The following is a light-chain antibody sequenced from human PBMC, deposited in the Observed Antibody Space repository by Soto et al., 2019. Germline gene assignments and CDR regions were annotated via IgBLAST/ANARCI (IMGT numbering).Light chain of an antibody. J-gene: IGKJ1*01. CDR1: QSVSNTY. Sequence: EIVLTQSPGTLSLSPGEGATLSCRASQSVSNTYLAWYQQKPGQAPRLLLYGASSRATGIPDRFSGSGSVTDFTLTISRLEPEDFAVYYCQQSGSSPWAFGQGTKVEIK. CDR2: GAS. CDR3: QQSGSSPWA. V-gene: IGKV3-20*01.